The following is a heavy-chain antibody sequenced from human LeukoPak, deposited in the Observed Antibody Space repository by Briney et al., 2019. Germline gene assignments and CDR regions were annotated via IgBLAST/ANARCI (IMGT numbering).Heavy chain of an antibody. V-gene: IGHV4-4*02. CDR2: IYHSGST. J-gene: IGHJ4*02. Sequence: SGTLSLTCAVSGDSISSSNWWSWVRQPPGKGLEWIGEIYHSGSTNYNPSLKSRVTISLDKSKNQFSLRLSSVTAADTAVYYCARKSSSWYGLMNYWGQGTLVTVSS. D-gene: IGHD6-13*01. CDR1: GDSISSSNW. CDR3: ARKSSSWYGLMNY.